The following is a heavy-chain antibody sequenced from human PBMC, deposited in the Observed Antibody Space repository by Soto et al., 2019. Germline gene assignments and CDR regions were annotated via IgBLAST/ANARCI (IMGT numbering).Heavy chain of an antibody. CDR3: ARHLGNYGDGSFDY. CDR1: GASISESSHY. D-gene: IGHD4-17*01. CDR2: IYYTGST. V-gene: IGHV4-39*01. Sequence: QLLLQESGPGLVKPSETLSLTCAVSGASISESSHYWAWIRQPPGKGLEWIASIYYTGSTYYNPPLRSRLTIPIDTSTAEFPLSLSSVTAADMAVYYCARHLGNYGDGSFDYGCQRTLVLVSS. J-gene: IGHJ4*02.